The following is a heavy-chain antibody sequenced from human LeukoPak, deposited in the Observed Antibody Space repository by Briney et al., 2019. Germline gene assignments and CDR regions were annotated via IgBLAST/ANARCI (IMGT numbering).Heavy chain of an antibody. J-gene: IGHJ4*02. CDR2: ISDSGGAT. Sequence: GGSLRLSCAASGFTFSNYAMSWVRQAPGKGLEWVSAISDSGGATNCADSVKGRFTTSRGNSKKTLYLQMNSLRAEDTAIYYCAKRSCSGGSCNFDYWGQGTVVTVSS. CDR3: AKRSCSGGSCNFDY. V-gene: IGHV3-23*01. CDR1: GFTFSNYA. D-gene: IGHD2-15*01.